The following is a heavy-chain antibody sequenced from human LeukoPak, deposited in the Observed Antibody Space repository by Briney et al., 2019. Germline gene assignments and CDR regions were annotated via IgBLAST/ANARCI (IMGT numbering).Heavy chain of an antibody. Sequence: GGSLRLSCAASGFTFSSYTMHWVRQAPGKGLEWVAVIPYDGSNKYYADSVKGRFTISRDNSKNTLYLQMNSLRAEDTAVYYCARDLTMVRGGPDWGQGTLVTVSS. CDR3: ARDLTMVRGGPD. CDR2: IPYDGSNK. V-gene: IGHV3-30*04. J-gene: IGHJ4*02. CDR1: GFTFSSYT. D-gene: IGHD3-10*01.